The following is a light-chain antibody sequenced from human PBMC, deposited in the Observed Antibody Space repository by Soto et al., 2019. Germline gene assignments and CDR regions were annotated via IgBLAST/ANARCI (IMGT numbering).Light chain of an antibody. CDR2: AAS. CDR3: QQCYSSPRT. CDR1: QSISTY. J-gene: IGKJ1*01. Sequence: DIQMTQSPSTLSASVGDRVTITCRASQSISTYLNWYQQKLGRAPTLLIYAASSLQSGVPSRFSGGGSGTDFTLTISSLQPEDFAMYFCQQCYSSPRTFDQGTKVEIK. V-gene: IGKV1-39*01.